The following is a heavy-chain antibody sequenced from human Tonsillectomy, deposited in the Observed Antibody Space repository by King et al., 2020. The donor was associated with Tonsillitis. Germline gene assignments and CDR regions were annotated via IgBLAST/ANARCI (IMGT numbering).Heavy chain of an antibody. J-gene: IGHJ4*02. Sequence: ITLKESGPTLVKPTQTLTLTCTFSGFSLSTSGVGVGWIRQPPGKALEWLALIYWDDDNRYSPSLRSRLTITKDTSKNQVVLALTNVYPVDTATYYCAHSRSSSGYVRGDYFDYWGQGTLVTVSS. CDR3: AHSRSSSGYVRGDYFDY. V-gene: IGHV2-5*02. CDR1: GFSLSTSGVG. CDR2: IYWDDDN. D-gene: IGHD6-13*01.